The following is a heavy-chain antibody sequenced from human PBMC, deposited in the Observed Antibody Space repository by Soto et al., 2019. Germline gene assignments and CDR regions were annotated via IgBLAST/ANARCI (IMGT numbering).Heavy chain of an antibody. CDR2: ISGSGGSA. J-gene: IGHJ4*02. CDR3: ANASDYDDILTGLH. Sequence: EVQLLESGGGLVQPGGSLRISCAASGFTFSSYAMSWVRQAPGKGLECLSTISGSGGSAYYADSVKGRFTITRDNSKNTLNLQTNRLRAEETAVYYCANASDYDDILTGLHWGQGTLVTVSA. V-gene: IGHV3-23*01. D-gene: IGHD3-9*01. CDR1: GFTFSSYA.